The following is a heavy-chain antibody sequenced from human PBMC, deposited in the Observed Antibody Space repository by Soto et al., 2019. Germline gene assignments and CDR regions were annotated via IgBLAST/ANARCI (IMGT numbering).Heavy chain of an antibody. V-gene: IGHV4-59*08. J-gene: IGHJ3*02. CDR1: GGSVGLYY. Sequence: PSWTLSLTCALSGGSVGLYYWICIRKPPGKGLEWIGYIYSTGSTNYNPSLKSRVTISVDTSKNQFSLKLSSATAADTAVYFCARHVLRYFDWLLGPFDIWGQGIMVTVSS. CDR2: IYSTGST. CDR3: ARHVLRYFDWLLGPFDI. D-gene: IGHD3-9*01.